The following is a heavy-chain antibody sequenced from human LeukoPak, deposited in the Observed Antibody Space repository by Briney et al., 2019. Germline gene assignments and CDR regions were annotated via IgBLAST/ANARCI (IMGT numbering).Heavy chain of an antibody. D-gene: IGHD3-10*01. Sequence: SETLSLTCTVSGGSISSSSYYWSWIRQPPGKGLEWIGYIYYSGSTNYNPSLKSRVTISVDTSKNQFSLKLSSVTAADTAVYYCARVGTMVRGVIGAFDIWGQGTMVTVSS. CDR2: IYYSGST. V-gene: IGHV4-61*01. CDR1: GGSISSSSYY. J-gene: IGHJ3*02. CDR3: ARVGTMVRGVIGAFDI.